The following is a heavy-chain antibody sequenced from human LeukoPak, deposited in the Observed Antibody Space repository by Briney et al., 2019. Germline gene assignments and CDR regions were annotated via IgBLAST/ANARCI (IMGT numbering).Heavy chain of an antibody. CDR2: ISRGGDYT. CDR3: ARDLMAVAGTGFDY. CDR1: GVSFSSYS. D-gene: IGHD6-19*01. V-gene: IGHV3-21*01. Sequence: GGSLRLSCAASGVSFSSYSMNWVRQAPGKGLEWVSSISRGGDYTYSEDSVKGRFTISRENAKDSLYLQLNSLRAEDTAVYYCARDLMAVAGTGFDYWGQGTLVTVSS. J-gene: IGHJ4*02.